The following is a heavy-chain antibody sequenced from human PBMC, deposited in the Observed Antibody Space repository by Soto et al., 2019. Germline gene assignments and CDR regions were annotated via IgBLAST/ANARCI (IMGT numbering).Heavy chain of an antibody. Sequence: PGGSLRLSCVVSGFTFSTYNMNWVRQAPGKGLEWVSHISSSSSTIYYADSVKGRFTISRDNAKNSLYLQMNGLRDEDTAVYYCARGGYSYNYGLDVWGQGTTVTVSS. V-gene: IGHV3-48*02. J-gene: IGHJ6*02. CDR1: GFTFSTYN. CDR3: ARGGYSYNYGLDV. D-gene: IGHD5-12*01. CDR2: ISSSSSTI.